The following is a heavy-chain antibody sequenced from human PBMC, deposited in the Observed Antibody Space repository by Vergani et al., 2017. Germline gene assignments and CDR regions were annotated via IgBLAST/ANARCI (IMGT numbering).Heavy chain of an antibody. J-gene: IGHJ4*02. D-gene: IGHD4-17*01. Sequence: EVQLLESGGGLVQPGGSLRLSCAVSGFTFSSYAMSWVRQSPRKGLEWVSPISGSGGSTYYADSVNGRFTISRDNSKNTLFLQINSLRAEDTAVYYCAKGHSYGDYYFDYWGQGSLVTVSS. CDR1: GFTFSSYA. CDR3: AKGHSYGDYYFDY. V-gene: IGHV3-23*01. CDR2: ISGSGGST.